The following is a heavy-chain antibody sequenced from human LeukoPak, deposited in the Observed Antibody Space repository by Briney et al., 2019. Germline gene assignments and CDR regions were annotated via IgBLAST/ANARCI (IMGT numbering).Heavy chain of an antibody. CDR1: GDTFIDYY. CDR2: INPSGDST. Sequence: APVKVSCKASGDTFIDYYIHWVRQAPGQGLEWMGIINPSGDSTTYAQKFQGRVTMTRDTSTTTVYMELSSLRSEDTAVYYCARDEITPRGIGLDYWGQGTLVTVSS. J-gene: IGHJ4*02. V-gene: IGHV1-46*01. CDR3: ARDEITPRGIGLDY. D-gene: IGHD1-14*01.